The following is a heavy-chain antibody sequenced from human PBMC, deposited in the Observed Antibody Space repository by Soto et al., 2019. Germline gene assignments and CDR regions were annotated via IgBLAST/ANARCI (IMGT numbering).Heavy chain of an antibody. CDR2: INPNSGST. D-gene: IGHD2-2*01. CDR3: ARAGIAYCSSTTCYLYYYVMDV. Sequence: GASVKVSCKASGYSVTSYYMHWVRQAPGQGLEWMGIINPNSGSTTYAQKFQGRVTMTRDTSTSTVYMELTSLTSGDTAAYYCARAGIAYCSSTTCYLYYYVMDVWGQGTTVTVS. V-gene: IGHV1-46*01. CDR1: GYSVTSYY. J-gene: IGHJ6*02.